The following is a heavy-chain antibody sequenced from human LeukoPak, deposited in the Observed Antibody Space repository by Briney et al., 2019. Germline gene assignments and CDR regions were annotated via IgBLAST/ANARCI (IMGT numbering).Heavy chain of an antibody. Sequence: SETLSLTCSVSGGSITISTYYWVWIRQPPGQGLEWIGNIYYSGSTSYSPSLKSRATISVDTSKKQLSLKLSSVTAADTAVYYCARRYDFWFGYPPPLDYWGQGTLVTVSS. J-gene: IGHJ4*02. V-gene: IGHV4-61*05. CDR3: ARRYDFWFGYPPPLDY. D-gene: IGHD3-3*01. CDR1: GGSITISTYY. CDR2: IYYSGST.